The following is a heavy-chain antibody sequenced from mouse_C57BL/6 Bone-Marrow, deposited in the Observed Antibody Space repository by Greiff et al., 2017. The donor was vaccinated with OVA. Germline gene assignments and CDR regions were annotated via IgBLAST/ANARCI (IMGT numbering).Heavy chain of an antibody. Sequence: EVQLQESGGGLVQPGGSLSLSCAASGFTFTDYYMSWVRQPPGKALEWLGFIRNKANGYTTEYSASVKGRFTISRDKSQSILYLQMNALRAEDSATYYCARNSNLDYWGQGTSVTVSS. V-gene: IGHV7-3*01. J-gene: IGHJ4*01. CDR1: GFTFTDYY. CDR3: ARNSNLDY. CDR2: IRNKANGYTT. D-gene: IGHD2-1*01.